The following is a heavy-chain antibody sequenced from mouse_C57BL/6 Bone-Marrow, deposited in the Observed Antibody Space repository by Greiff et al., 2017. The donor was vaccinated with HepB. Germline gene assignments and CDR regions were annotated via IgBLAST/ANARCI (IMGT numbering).Heavy chain of an antibody. V-gene: IGHV2-3*01. J-gene: IGHJ3*01. CDR2: ILGDGST. CDR1: GFSLTSYG. D-gene: IGHD2-5*01. Sequence: VQLVESGPGLVAPSQSLSITCTVSGFSLTSYGVSWVRQPPGKGLEWLGVILGDGSTNYHSALISRLSISKDNSKSQVVLKLNSRQTDDTATYYCGKGGYYSNYGFAYWGQGTGVTVSA. CDR3: GKGGYYSNYGFAY.